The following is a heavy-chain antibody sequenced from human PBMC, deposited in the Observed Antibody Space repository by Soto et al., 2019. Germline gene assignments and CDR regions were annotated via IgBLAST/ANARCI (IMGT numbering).Heavy chain of an antibody. Sequence: SVKVSCKASGYTFTSYGISWVRQAPGQGLEWMGGITPIFGTRDYAQKFQGRVTITADPSTSTAYLELSSLRAEDTAVYYCVKDRSAYHSAYDSWGQGTLVTVSS. CDR3: VKDRSAYHSAYDS. V-gene: IGHV1-69*13. CDR1: GYTFTSYG. J-gene: IGHJ4*02. D-gene: IGHD3-22*01. CDR2: ITPIFGTR.